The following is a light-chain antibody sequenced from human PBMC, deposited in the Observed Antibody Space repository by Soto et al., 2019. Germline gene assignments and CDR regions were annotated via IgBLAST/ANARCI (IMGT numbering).Light chain of an antibody. J-gene: IGLJ2*01. CDR1: SSDVGGYNY. V-gene: IGLV2-14*01. Sequence: QSALTQPASVSGSPGQSITISCTGTSSDVGGYNYVSWYQQRPGKAPKLMMYEVSKRSSGVSNRFSGSKSGNTASLTISGLQAEDEADYYCSSYTSSPTLVFGGGTKLTVL. CDR3: SSYTSSPTLV. CDR2: EVS.